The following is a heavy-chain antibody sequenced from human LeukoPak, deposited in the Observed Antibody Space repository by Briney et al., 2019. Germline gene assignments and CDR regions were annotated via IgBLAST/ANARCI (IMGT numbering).Heavy chain of an antibody. CDR3: AKYTSGTSYRGLDE. D-gene: IGHD3-10*01. CDR1: GLTVSSYA. CDR2: IIGSAANT. V-gene: IGHV3-23*01. J-gene: IGHJ4*01. Sequence: GESLRLSCGASGLTVSSYAMSWVRQAPGKGLEWVSTIIGSAANTYYADSVKGRFTISRDDSKNTVYLQMNSLRAEDTAVYSCAKYTSGTSYRGLDEWGHGTLFTVSS.